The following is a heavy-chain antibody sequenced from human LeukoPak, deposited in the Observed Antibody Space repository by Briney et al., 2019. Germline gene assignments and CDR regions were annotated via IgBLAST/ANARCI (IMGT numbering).Heavy chain of an antibody. CDR3: ARDPGFFGPFDP. Sequence: ASVKVSCKASGYTFTSYSISWVRQAPGQGLEWMGWISAYNGSTNYAQKLQGRVTMTTDTSTSTAYMELRSLRSDDTAVYYCARDPGFFGPFDPWGQGTLVTVSS. J-gene: IGHJ5*02. D-gene: IGHD3-10*01. CDR2: ISAYNGST. CDR1: GYTFTSYS. V-gene: IGHV1-18*04.